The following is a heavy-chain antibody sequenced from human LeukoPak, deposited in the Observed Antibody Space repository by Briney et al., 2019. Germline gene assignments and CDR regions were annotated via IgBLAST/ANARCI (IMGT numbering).Heavy chain of an antibody. CDR2: VYYSGSA. V-gene: IGHV4-59*02. D-gene: IGHD4-11*01. CDR1: GDSVTTYY. J-gene: IGHJ6*02. CDR3: ARDGSNWSNDYYHGVDV. Sequence: SETLSLTCTVSGDSVTTYYWSWIRQPPGKGLEWLGYVYYSGSATYNPSLKSRVTISVDTSKNQFSLRLSSVTAADTAVYYCARDGSNWSNDYYHGVDVWGQGSTVTVSS.